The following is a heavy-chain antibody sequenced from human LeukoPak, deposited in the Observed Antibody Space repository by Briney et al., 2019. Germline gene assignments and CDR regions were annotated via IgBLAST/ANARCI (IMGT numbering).Heavy chain of an antibody. Sequence: GGSLRLSCAASGFSFDDYAMHWVRQAPGKGLEWVAGISWNSGSMDYVDSVKGRFTISRDNAKNSVYLQMSSLRAEDTAVYYCARDQVGPHFDYWGQGTLVTVSS. CDR2: ISWNSGSM. V-gene: IGHV3-9*01. CDR3: ARDQVGPHFDY. CDR1: GFSFDDYA. J-gene: IGHJ4*02. D-gene: IGHD2-2*01.